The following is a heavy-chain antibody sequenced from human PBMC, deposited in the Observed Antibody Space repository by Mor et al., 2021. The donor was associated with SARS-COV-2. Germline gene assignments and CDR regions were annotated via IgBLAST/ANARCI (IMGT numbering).Heavy chain of an antibody. J-gene: IGHJ4*02. V-gene: IGHV4-59*08. Sequence: VTISVDTSKNQFSLKLSSVTAADTAVYYCARQRRAVAGTYLDYWGQGTLVTVSS. CDR3: ARQRRAVAGTYLDY. D-gene: IGHD6-19*01.